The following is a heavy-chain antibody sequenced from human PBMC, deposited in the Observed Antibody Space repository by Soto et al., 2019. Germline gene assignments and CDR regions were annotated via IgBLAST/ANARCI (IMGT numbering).Heavy chain of an antibody. J-gene: IGHJ6*02. Sequence: PSETLSLTCTVSGGSVSSGSYYWSWIRQPPGKGLEWIGYIYYSGSTNYNPSLKSRVTISVDTSKNQFSLKLSSVTAADTAVYYCAGASGTSYYYYSMDVWGQGTTVTVSS. D-gene: IGHD1-7*01. CDR2: IYYSGST. V-gene: IGHV4-61*01. CDR1: GGSVSSGSYY. CDR3: AGASGTSYYYYSMDV.